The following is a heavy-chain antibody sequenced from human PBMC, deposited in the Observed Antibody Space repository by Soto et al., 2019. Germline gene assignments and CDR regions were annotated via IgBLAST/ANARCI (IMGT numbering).Heavy chain of an antibody. CDR3: ARVSFNPTTYYDYIWGSYKARRDWFDP. D-gene: IGHD3-16*01. CDR1: GYTFTSYD. J-gene: IGHJ5*02. Sequence: GASVKVSCKASGYTFTSYDINWVRQATGQGLEWMGWMNPNSGNTGYAQKFQDRVTMTRNTSISTAYMELSSLRSEDTAVYYCARVSFNPTTYYDYIWGSYKARRDWFDPWGQGTLVTVS. CDR2: MNPNSGNT. V-gene: IGHV1-8*01.